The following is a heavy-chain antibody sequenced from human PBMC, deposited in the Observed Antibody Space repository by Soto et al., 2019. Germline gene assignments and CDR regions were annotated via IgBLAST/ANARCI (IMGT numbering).Heavy chain of an antibody. J-gene: IGHJ1*01. V-gene: IGHV4-59*08. CDR1: GGSISSYY. D-gene: IGHD2-15*01. Sequence: PSETLSLTCTVSGGSISSYYWSWIRQPPGKGLEWIGYIYYSGSTNYNPSLESRVTISVDTSKNQFSLKLSSVTAADTAVYYCARLGWGPVSVAATMAYLQHWGQGTLVTVSS. CDR3: ARLGWGPVSVAATMAYLQH. CDR2: IYYSGST.